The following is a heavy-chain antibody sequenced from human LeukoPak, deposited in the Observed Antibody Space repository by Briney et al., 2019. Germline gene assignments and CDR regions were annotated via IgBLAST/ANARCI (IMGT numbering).Heavy chain of an antibody. Sequence: GGSLRLSCAASGFTFSSYAMSWVRQAPGKGLEWVSAISGSGGSTYYADSVRGRFTISRDNSKNTLYLQMNSLRAEDTAVYYCAKDSRHHDYGDWYFDYWGQGTLVTVSS. V-gene: IGHV3-23*01. CDR1: GFTFSSYA. CDR3: AKDSRHHDYGDWYFDY. D-gene: IGHD4-17*01. J-gene: IGHJ4*02. CDR2: ISGSGGST.